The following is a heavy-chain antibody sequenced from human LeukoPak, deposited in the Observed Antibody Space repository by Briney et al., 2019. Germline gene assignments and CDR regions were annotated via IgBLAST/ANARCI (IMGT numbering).Heavy chain of an antibody. CDR2: IYSGGST. V-gene: IGHV3-53*01. J-gene: IGHJ6*02. Sequence: PGGSLRLSCAASGFTVSSNYMSWVRQAPGKGLEWVSVIYSGGSTYYADSVKGRFTISRDNSKNTLYLQMNSLRAEDTAVYYCARVKSYWDGMDVWGQGTTVTVSS. CDR1: GFTVSSNY. CDR3: ARVKSYWDGMDV. D-gene: IGHD1-26*01.